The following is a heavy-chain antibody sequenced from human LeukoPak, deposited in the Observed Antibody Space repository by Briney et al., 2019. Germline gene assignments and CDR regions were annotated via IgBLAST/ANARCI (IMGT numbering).Heavy chain of an antibody. V-gene: IGHV4-59*08. CDR1: GGSIRSYY. CDR3: ARHSPYYDILAYHFDY. J-gene: IGHJ4*02. CDR2: IYYSGST. Sequence: SETLSLTCTVSGGSIRSYYWSWIRQPPGKGLEWIGYIYYSGSTNYNPSLKSRVTISVDTSKNQFSLKLSSVTAADTAVYYCARHSPYYDILAYHFDYWGQGTLVTVSS. D-gene: IGHD3-9*01.